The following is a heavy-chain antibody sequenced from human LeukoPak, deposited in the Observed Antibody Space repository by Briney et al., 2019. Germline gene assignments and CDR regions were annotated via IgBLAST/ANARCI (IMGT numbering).Heavy chain of an antibody. D-gene: IGHD3-22*01. CDR1: GFTFRNYG. V-gene: IGHV3-23*01. CDR2: ISGSGGRT. Sequence: LGGSLRLSCAASGFTFRNYGMSWVRQAPGKGLEWVSGISGSGGRTYHADSVKGRFTISRDNSKNTLYLQMDSLRAEDTAVYYCAKDLLRTIVVITAAGYYFDSWGQGTLVTVSS. J-gene: IGHJ4*02. CDR3: AKDLLRTIVVITAAGYYFDS.